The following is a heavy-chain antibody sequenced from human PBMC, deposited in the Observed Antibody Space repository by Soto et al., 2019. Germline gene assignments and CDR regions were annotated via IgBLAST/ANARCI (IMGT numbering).Heavy chain of an antibody. J-gene: IGHJ2*01. CDR3: THWYFDL. Sequence: QVQLVESGGGVVQPGKSLRVSCAASGFTFSSYAVHRVRQAPGKGLEWVAIIWYDGSYKYYADSVKGRFTISRDNSKNTLYLQMNSLRAEDTAVTGYTHWYFDLWGRGTLVTVSS. V-gene: IGHV3-33*01. CDR1: GFTFSSYA. D-gene: IGHD3-9*01. CDR2: IWYDGSYK.